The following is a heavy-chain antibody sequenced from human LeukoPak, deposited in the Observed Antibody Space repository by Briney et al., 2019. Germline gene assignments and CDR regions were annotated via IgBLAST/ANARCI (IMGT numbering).Heavy chain of an antibody. D-gene: IGHD3-22*01. CDR3: ARDCLDSSGYYFIDY. V-gene: IGHV1-3*03. Sequence: ASVKVSCKASGYTFTSYAMHWVRQAPGQSLEWMGWINAGNGNTKYSQEFQGRVTITRDTSASTAYMELSSLRSEDMAVYYCARDCLDSSGYYFIDYWGQGTLVTVSS. CDR1: GYTFTSYA. J-gene: IGHJ4*02. CDR2: INAGNGNT.